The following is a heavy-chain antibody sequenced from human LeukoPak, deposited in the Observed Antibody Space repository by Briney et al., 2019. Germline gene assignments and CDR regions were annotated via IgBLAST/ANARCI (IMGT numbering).Heavy chain of an antibody. CDR3: ARVSCSGGSCQSYYYYYYGMDV. CDR1: GFTFRSYA. V-gene: IGHV3-30*04. D-gene: IGHD2-15*01. CDR2: ISYDGSNK. J-gene: IGHJ6*02. Sequence: GGSLRLSCAASGFTFRSYAMHWVRQAPGKGLEWVAVISYDGSNKYYADSVKGRFTISRDNSKNTLFLQMNSLRLEDTAVYYCARVSCSGGSCQSYYYYYYGMDVWGQGTTVTVSS.